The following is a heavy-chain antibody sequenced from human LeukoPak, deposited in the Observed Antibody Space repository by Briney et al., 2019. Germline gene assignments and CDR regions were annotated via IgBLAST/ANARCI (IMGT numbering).Heavy chain of an antibody. D-gene: IGHD3-22*01. CDR2: VFYSGST. CDR1: GGSMSNYY. CDR3: ARDITMIVVVVDAFDI. V-gene: IGHV4-59*12. J-gene: IGHJ3*02. Sequence: PSETLSLTCTVSGGSMSNYYWSWIRQPPGKGLEWIGYVFYSGSTNYNPSLKSRVTISIATSKNQFSLKLSSVTAADTAVYYCARDITMIVVVVDAFDIWGQGTMVTVSS.